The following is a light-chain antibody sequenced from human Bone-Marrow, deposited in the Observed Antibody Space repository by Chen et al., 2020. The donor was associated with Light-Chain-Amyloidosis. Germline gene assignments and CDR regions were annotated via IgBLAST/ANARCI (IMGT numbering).Light chain of an antibody. V-gene: IGLV3-25*03. Sequence: SYELTQPPSVLVSPGQPARITCSGDDLPTKYAYWYQQKPGQAPVLVIHRDTERPSGISERFSGSSSGTTATLTISGVQAEDEADYHCQSADSSGTYEVIFGGGTKLPVL. CDR3: QSADSSGTYEVI. CDR2: RDT. CDR1: DLPTKY. J-gene: IGLJ2*01.